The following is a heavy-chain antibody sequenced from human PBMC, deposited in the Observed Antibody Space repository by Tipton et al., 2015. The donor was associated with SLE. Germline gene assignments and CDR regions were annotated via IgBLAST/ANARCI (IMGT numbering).Heavy chain of an antibody. J-gene: IGHJ4*02. V-gene: IGHV4-39*01. CDR2: IHYSGKT. D-gene: IGHD6-19*01. Sequence: TLSLTCTVSDDSFGSPSYYWGWIRQPPGKGLEWIGTIHYSGKTYYKPSLESRVTISIHTSKSQFSLRLSSVTAADTAVYYCARDSPTVAGTFDSWGQGTLVTVSS. CDR1: DDSFGSPSYY. CDR3: ARDSPTVAGTFDS.